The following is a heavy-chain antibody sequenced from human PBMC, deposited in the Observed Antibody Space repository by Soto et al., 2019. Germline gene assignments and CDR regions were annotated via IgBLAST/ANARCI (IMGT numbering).Heavy chain of an antibody. CDR2: ISGSGGST. D-gene: IGHD3-22*01. J-gene: IGHJ3*02. V-gene: IGHV3-23*01. CDR3: ARAMIVVPAFDI. CDR1: GLTFSSYA. Sequence: GGSLRLSCAASGLTFSSYAMSWVRQAPGKGLEWVSAISGSGGSTYYADSVKGRFTISRDNSKNTLYLQMNSLRAEDTAVYYCARAMIVVPAFDIWGQGTMVTVSS.